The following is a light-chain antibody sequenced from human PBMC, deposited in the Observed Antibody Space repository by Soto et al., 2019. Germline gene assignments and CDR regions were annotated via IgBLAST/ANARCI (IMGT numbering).Light chain of an antibody. V-gene: IGLV2-14*01. J-gene: IGLJ2*01. CDR2: DVS. CDR3: SSYTISSPHVV. CDR1: SSDVGGYNY. Sequence: QSALTQPASVSGSTGQSITISCTGTSSDVGGYNYVSWYQRHPGKAPKLMIYDVSNRPSGVSNRFSGSKSGNTASLTISGLQAEDEADYYCSSYTISSPHVVFGGGTKLTVL.